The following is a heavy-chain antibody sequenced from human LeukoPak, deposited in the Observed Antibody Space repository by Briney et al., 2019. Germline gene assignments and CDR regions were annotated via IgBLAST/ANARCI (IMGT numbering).Heavy chain of an antibody. V-gene: IGHV4-59*01. J-gene: IGHJ3*02. Sequence: SETLSLTCTVSGGSISSYYWSWIRQPPGKGLEWIGYIYYSGSTNYNPSLKSRVTISVDTSKNQFSLKLSSVTAADTAVYYCARGDWSGARCCSGCYDIGGQGTMVTVSS. D-gene: IGHD3-3*01. CDR2: IYYSGST. CDR1: GGSISSYY. CDR3: ARGDWSGARCCSGCYDI.